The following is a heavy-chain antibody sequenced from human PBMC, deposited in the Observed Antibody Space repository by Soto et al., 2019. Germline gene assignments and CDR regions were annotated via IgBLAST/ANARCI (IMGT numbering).Heavy chain of an antibody. CDR2: IYYSGST. Sequence: TSETLSLTCTVSGGSIISGDYYWSWIRQPPGKGLEWIGYIYYSGSTNYNPSLKSRVTISVDTSKNQFSLKLSSVTAADTAVYYCARSDGRYWGQGTLVTVSS. V-gene: IGHV4-61*08. CDR1: GGSIISGDYY. J-gene: IGHJ4*02. CDR3: ARSDGRY.